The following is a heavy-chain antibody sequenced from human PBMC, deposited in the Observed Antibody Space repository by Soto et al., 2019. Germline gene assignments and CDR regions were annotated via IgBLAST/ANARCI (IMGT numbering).Heavy chain of an antibody. CDR2: ISDSGGNT. CDR3: AKESRGIGMIRGTSDL. CDR1: GFTFSNYA. Sequence: EVQVLESGGGLVQPGGSLRLSCAASGFTFSNYAMSWVRQAPGKGLEWVSAISDSGGNTYYTDSVKGRFTISRDNSRNTVYLQMNSLRAEDTAVYYCAKESRGIGMIRGTSDLWGQGTLVTVSS. D-gene: IGHD3-10*01. V-gene: IGHV3-23*01. J-gene: IGHJ4*02.